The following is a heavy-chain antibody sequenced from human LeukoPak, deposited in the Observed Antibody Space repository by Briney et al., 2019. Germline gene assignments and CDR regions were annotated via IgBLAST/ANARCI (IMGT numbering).Heavy chain of an antibody. D-gene: IGHD1-1*01. CDR1: GNKFTNYW. CDR3: ARLACDRINCHSSVVYFDF. CDR2: IYPSDSET. J-gene: IGHJ4*02. Sequence: GESLKISCKGFGNKFTNYWIGWVRQMPGKGLEWMGIIYPSDSETRYSPSFEGHITISADKSVTTAYLQWSSLKASDTAMYFCARLACDRINCHSSVVYFDFWGQGTLVTVSS. V-gene: IGHV5-51*01.